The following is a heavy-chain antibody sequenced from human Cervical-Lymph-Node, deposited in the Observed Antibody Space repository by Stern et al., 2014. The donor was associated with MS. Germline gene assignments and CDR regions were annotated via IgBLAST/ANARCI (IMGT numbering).Heavy chain of an antibody. CDR2: ISAYNGKT. J-gene: IGHJ5*01. V-gene: IGHV1-18*01. D-gene: IGHD2-21*02. CDR3: ARSPLVVSGFDS. Sequence: QDQLVQSGAEVKKPGAAVKVSCKASGYSFFQYGISWVRQAPGRGLEWMGWISAYNGKTNYAQKFKGRFTMTTDTDTNTAYMDLRNLRSDDTAVYFCARSPLVVSGFDSWGQGTLVLVSS. CDR1: GYSFFQYG.